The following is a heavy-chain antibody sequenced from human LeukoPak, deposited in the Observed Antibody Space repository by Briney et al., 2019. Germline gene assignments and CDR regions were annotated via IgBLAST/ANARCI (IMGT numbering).Heavy chain of an antibody. V-gene: IGHV1-8*02. CDR1: GGTFSSYA. J-gene: IGHJ4*02. CDR2: MNPNSGNT. CDR3: ATATGNQNFDY. D-gene: IGHD1-14*01. Sequence: GASVKVSCKASGGTFSSYAISWVRQATGQGLEWMGWMNPNSGNTGYAQKFQGRVTMTRNTSISTAYMELSSLRSEDTAVYYCATATGNQNFDYWGQGTLVTVSS.